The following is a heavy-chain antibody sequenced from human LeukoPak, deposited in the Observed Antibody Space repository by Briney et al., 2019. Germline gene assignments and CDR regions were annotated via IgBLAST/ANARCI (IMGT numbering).Heavy chain of an antibody. CDR3: ARDLRKYYYDSSGYYMYDAFDI. D-gene: IGHD3-22*01. Sequence: GGSLRLSCAASGFTFSSYSMNWVRQAPGKGLEWVSSISSSSSYIYYADSVKGRFTISRDNAKNSLYLQMNSLRAEDTAVYYCARDLRKYYYDSSGYYMYDAFDIWGQGTMVTVSS. CDR2: ISSSSSYI. CDR1: GFTFSSYS. V-gene: IGHV3-21*01. J-gene: IGHJ3*02.